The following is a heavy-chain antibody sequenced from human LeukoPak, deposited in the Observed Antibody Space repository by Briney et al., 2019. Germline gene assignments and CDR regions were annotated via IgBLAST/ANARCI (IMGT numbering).Heavy chain of an antibody. J-gene: IGHJ6*03. CDR1: GDSVSSNSAA. CDR2: TYYRSKWYN. Sequence: SQTLSLTCAISGDSVSSNSAAWNWIRQSPSRGLELLGRTYYRSKWYNDYAVSVKSRITINPDTSKNQFSLQLNSVTPEDTAVYYCARYYYGSGRTYYYYYYMDVWGKGTTVTVSS. V-gene: IGHV6-1*01. CDR3: ARYYYGSGRTYYYYYYMDV. D-gene: IGHD3-10*01.